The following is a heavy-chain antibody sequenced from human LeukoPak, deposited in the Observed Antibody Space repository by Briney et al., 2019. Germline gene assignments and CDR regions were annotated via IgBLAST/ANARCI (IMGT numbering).Heavy chain of an antibody. CDR3: AREDYYDSGSSDY. D-gene: IGHD3-22*01. CDR1: GYTFTSYD. Sequence: ASVKVSCKASGYTFTSYDINWVRQATGQGLEWMGWMNPNSGNTAYAQKFQGRVTITRNTSISTAYMELSSLRSEDTATYYCAREDYYDSGSSDYWGQGTLVTVSS. J-gene: IGHJ4*02. V-gene: IGHV1-8*03. CDR2: MNPNSGNT.